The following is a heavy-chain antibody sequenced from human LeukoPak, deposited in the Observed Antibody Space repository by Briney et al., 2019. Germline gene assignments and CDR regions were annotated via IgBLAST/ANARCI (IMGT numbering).Heavy chain of an antibody. CDR1: GFTFSSSW. CDR2: INPDGSST. D-gene: IGHD6-19*01. V-gene: IGHV3-74*01. Sequence: PGGSLRLSCAASGFTFSSSWMHWVRHAPGKGLVWVARINPDGSSTNYADSVKGRSTISRDNANNTLFLHISNLRAEDAAFYYCAKERGWSFYFDSWGQGTLVTVSS. CDR3: AKERGWSFYFDS. J-gene: IGHJ4*02.